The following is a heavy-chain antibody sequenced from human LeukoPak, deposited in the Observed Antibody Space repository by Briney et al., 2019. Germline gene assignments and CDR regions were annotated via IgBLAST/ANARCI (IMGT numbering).Heavy chain of an antibody. CDR2: ISSSGSSI. CDR3: ARGSGEYCSGGSCYSNWFDP. CDR1: GFTFSDYY. V-gene: IGHV3-11*01. D-gene: IGHD2-15*01. J-gene: IGHJ5*02. Sequence: GGSLRLPCAASGFTFSDYYMSWIRQTPRKGLEWLAYISSSGSSIDYADSVKGRFTVSRDNGKNSLFLQMNSLRAEDTAVYYCARGSGEYCSGGSCYSNWFDPWGQGTLVTVSS.